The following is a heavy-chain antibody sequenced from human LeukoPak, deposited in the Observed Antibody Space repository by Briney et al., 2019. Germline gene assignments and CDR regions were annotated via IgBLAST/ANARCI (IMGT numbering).Heavy chain of an antibody. CDR2: IKHDGSEK. CDR1: EFTFGSYW. CDR3: ARIAPITPPGLYWYFDL. D-gene: IGHD1-14*01. V-gene: IGHV3-7*01. Sequence: GGSLRLSCAASEFTFGSYWMSWVLQAPGKGLEWVANIKHDGSEKYYVDSVKGRFTMSRDNAKSSLYLQMNSLRAEDTAVYYCARIAPITPPGLYWYFDLWGRGTLVTVSS. J-gene: IGHJ2*01.